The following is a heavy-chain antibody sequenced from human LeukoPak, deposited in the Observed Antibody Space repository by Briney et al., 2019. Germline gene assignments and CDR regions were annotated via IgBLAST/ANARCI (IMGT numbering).Heavy chain of an antibody. CDR1: GFPLSTSGVG. Sequence: SGPTLVKPTHTLTLTCTFSGFPLSTSGVGVGWIRQPPGKALEWLALIYWDDDKPYSPSLKSRLTITKDTSKNQVVLTMTNMDPVDTATYYCAYRTTTGNYVRWFDPWGQGTLVTVSS. CDR3: AYRTTTGNYVRWFDP. CDR2: IYWDDDK. D-gene: IGHD4-11*01. V-gene: IGHV2-5*02. J-gene: IGHJ5*02.